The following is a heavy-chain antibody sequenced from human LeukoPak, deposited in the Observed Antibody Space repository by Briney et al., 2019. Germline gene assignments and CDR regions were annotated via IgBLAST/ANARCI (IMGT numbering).Heavy chain of an antibody. Sequence: PGGSLRLSCAASGFTFSSYAMSWVRQAPGKGLEWVSAISGGGGSTYYAGSVKGRFTISRDNSKNTLYLQMNSLRAEDTAVYYCAGVWFGELLSGFDYWGQGTLVTVSS. CDR1: GFTFSSYA. CDR2: ISGGGGST. D-gene: IGHD3-10*01. J-gene: IGHJ4*02. CDR3: AGVWFGELLSGFDY. V-gene: IGHV3-23*01.